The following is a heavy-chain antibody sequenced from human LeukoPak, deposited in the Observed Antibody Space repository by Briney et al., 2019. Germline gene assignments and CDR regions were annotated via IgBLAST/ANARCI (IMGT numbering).Heavy chain of an antibody. V-gene: IGHV3-7*01. D-gene: IGHD3-22*01. CDR2: IKQDGSEK. Sequence: PGGSLRLSCVASGFTFHTFWITWVRQAPGKGLEWVANIKQDGSEKYDVDSVKGRFTISRDNAKNSLYLQMDSLRAEDTAVYYCARDSSPTYNYAGSGYYFDAFDLWGQGTMVSVSS. CDR1: GFTFHTFW. CDR3: ARDSSPTYNYAGSGYYFDAFDL. J-gene: IGHJ3*01.